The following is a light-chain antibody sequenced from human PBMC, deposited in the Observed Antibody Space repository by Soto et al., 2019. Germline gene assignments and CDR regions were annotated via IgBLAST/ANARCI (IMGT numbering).Light chain of an antibody. Sequence: DIQMTQSPSTLSGSVGERVTITCRASQSIGNWLAWYQQKPGRAPKFLIYEASSLESGVPSRFSGSGSGTEFTLTISGLQPDDFATYYCQQYKSYPLTFGQGTKVDI. J-gene: IGKJ1*01. CDR3: QQYKSYPLT. CDR2: EAS. V-gene: IGKV1-5*03. CDR1: QSIGNW.